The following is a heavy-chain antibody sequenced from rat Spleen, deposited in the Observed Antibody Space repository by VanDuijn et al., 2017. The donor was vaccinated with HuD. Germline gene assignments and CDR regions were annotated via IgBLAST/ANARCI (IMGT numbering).Heavy chain of an antibody. Sequence: QVQLKESGPGLVKPSETLSLTCTVSGFSLTSHHVSWVLQPPGKGLEWMGRMRYNGDTSYNSALKSRLSISTDTSKSQVFLKLNSLQTTDTCTYYCTRDSNNNYGAYWYFDFWGPGTMVTVSS. D-gene: IGHD1-10*01. CDR2: MRYNGDT. CDR1: GFSLTSHH. J-gene: IGHJ1*01. V-gene: IGHV2-63*01. CDR3: TRDSNNNYGAYWYFDF.